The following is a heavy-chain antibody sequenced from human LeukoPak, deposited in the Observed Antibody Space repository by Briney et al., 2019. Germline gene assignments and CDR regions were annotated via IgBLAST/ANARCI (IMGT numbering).Heavy chain of an antibody. V-gene: IGHV1-18*01. J-gene: IGHJ6*02. D-gene: IGHD3-3*01. CDR1: GYTFTSYG. Sequence: ASVTVPCPASGYTFTSYGISWVRQAPGQGLEWMGWISAYNGNTNYAQKLQGRVTMTTDTSTSTAYMELRSLRSDDTAVYYCARADDFSSRYYYGMDVWGQGTTVTVSS. CDR3: ARADDFSSRYYYGMDV. CDR2: ISAYNGNT.